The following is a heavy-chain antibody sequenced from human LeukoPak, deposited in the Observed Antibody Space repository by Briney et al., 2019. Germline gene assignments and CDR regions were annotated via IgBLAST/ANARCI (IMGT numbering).Heavy chain of an antibody. D-gene: IGHD2-2*02. CDR1: GFTFSNYE. J-gene: IGHJ5*02. V-gene: IGHV3-48*03. CDR3: ARESYPNPGP. CDR2: ISSSGSTI. Sequence: GGSLRLSCAASGFTFSNYEMNWVRQAPGKGLEWVSYISSSGSTIYYADSVEGRFTVSRDNAKNSLYLQMNSLRAEDTAVYYCARESYPNPGPWGQGTLVTVSS.